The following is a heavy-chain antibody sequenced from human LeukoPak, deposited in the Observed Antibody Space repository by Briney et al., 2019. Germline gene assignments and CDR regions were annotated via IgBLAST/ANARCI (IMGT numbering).Heavy chain of an antibody. Sequence: GGSLRLSCAASGFTFSSYSMNWVRQAPGKGLEWVSSISSSSSYIYYADSVKGRFTISRDNAKNSLYLQMNSLRAEDTAVYYCAKKQGGIIVATTLHYYYGMDVWGQGTTVTVSS. D-gene: IGHD5-12*01. CDR2: ISSSSSYI. CDR3: AKKQGGIIVATTLHYYYGMDV. CDR1: GFTFSSYS. V-gene: IGHV3-21*04. J-gene: IGHJ6*02.